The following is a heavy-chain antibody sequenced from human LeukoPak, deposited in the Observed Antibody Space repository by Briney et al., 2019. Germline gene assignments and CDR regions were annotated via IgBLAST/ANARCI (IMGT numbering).Heavy chain of an antibody. CDR2: IYYSGST. V-gene: IGHV4-39*01. Sequence: PSETLSLTCTVSGGSISSYYWGWIRQPPGKGLEWIGSIYYSGSTYYNPSLKSRVTISVDTSKNQFSLKLSSVTAADTAVYYCAIDIVVVPAASLRFGYWGQGTLVTVSS. D-gene: IGHD2-2*01. J-gene: IGHJ4*02. CDR3: AIDIVVVPAASLRFGY. CDR1: GGSISSYY.